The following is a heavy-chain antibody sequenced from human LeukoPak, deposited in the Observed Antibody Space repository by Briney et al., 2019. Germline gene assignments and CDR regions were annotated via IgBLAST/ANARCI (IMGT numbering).Heavy chain of an antibody. CDR3: AKDVEGRDLWFGEFDDAFDI. Sequence: GGSLRLSCAASGFTFSTYGVYWVRQAPGKGLEWVSSNSGGSSYYADSVKGRFTISRDNSKNTLYLQMNSLRAEDTAVYYCAKDVEGRDLWFGEFDDAFDIWGQGTMVTVSS. D-gene: IGHD3-10*01. CDR2: NSGGSS. V-gene: IGHV3-23*01. CDR1: GFTFSTYG. J-gene: IGHJ3*02.